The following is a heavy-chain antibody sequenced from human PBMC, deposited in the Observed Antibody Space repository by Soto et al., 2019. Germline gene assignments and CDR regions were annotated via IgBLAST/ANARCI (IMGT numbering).Heavy chain of an antibody. CDR1: GFTFSSYA. CDR2: ISGSGGST. D-gene: IGHD2-2*01. Sequence: GGSLRLSCAASGFTFSSYAMSWVRQAPGKGLEWVSAISGSGGSTYYADSVKGRFTISRDNSKNTLYLQMNSLRAEDTAVYYCAKVGRGREHRYCISTSCPQAYWGQGTLVTVS. J-gene: IGHJ4*02. CDR3: AKVGRGREHRYCISTSCPQAY. V-gene: IGHV3-23*01.